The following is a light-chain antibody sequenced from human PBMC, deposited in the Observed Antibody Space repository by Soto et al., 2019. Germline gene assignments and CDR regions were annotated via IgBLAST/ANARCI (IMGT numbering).Light chain of an antibody. CDR3: LQYYNYPFT. V-gene: IGKV1-8*01. Sequence: AIRMTQSPSSFSASTGDRVTFTCRASQGISSYLAWYQQKPGKAPKLLIYAASTLQSGVPSRFSGSGSGTDFTLTISCLQSEDFATYYCLQYYNYPFTFGPGTKVDI. CDR1: QGISSY. J-gene: IGKJ3*01. CDR2: AAS.